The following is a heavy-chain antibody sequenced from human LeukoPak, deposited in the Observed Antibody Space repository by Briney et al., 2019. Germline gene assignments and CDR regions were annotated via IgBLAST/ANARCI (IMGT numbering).Heavy chain of an antibody. CDR1: GGTFSSYA. J-gene: IGHJ6*03. D-gene: IGHD4-11*01. Sequence: SVKVPCKASGGTFSSYAISWVRQAPGQGLEWMGGIIPIFGTANYAQKFQGRVTITADKSTSTAYMELSSLRSEDTAVYYCAKSKFYYYYMDVWGKGTTVTVSS. V-gene: IGHV1-69*06. CDR2: IIPIFGTA. CDR3: AKSKFYYYYMDV.